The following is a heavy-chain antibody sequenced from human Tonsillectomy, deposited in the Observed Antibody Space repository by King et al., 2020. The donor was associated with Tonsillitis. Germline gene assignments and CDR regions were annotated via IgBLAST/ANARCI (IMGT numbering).Heavy chain of an antibody. V-gene: IGHV4-59*01. J-gene: IGHJ4*02. D-gene: IGHD7-27*01. Sequence: QLQESGPGLVKPSETLSLTCTVSGGSISSYYWSWIRQPPGKGLEWIGYIYYSGSTNYNPSLKSRVTISVDTSKNQFSLKLSSVTAADTAVYYCARDRLWAGDLFYVDYWGQGTLVTVSS. CDR2: IYYSGST. CDR3: ARDRLWAGDLFYVDY. CDR1: GGSISSYY.